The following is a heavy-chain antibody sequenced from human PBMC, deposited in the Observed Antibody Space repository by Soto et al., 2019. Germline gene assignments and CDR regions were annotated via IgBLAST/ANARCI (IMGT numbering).Heavy chain of an antibody. CDR2: MNPNSGNT. CDR1: GYTFTSYG. CDR3: AGYSYGYSYYGMDV. Sequence: GASVKVSCKASGYTFTSYGINWVRQATGQGLEWMGWMNPNSGNTGYAQKFQGRVTMTRNTSISTAYMELSSLRSEDTAVYYCAGYSYGYSYYGMDVWGQGTTVTVSS. V-gene: IGHV1-8*02. D-gene: IGHD5-18*01. J-gene: IGHJ6*02.